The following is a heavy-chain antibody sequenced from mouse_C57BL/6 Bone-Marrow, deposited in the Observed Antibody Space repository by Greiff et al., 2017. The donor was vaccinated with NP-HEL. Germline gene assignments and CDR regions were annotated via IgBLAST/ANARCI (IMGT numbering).Heavy chain of an antibody. D-gene: IGHD1-1*01. CDR2: ISSGGSYT. J-gene: IGHJ1*03. CDR3: ARHWNWNTTPWYFDV. Sequence: EVHLVESGGDLVKPGGSLKLSCAASGFTFSSYGMSWVRQTPDKRLEWVATISSGGSYTYYPDSVKGRFTISRDNAKNTLYLQMSSLKSEDTAMYYCARHWNWNTTPWYFDVWGTGTTVTVSS. V-gene: IGHV5-6*01. CDR1: GFTFSSYG.